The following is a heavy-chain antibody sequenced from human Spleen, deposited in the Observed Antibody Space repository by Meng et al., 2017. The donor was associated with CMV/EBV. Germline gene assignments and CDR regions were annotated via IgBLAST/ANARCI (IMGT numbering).Heavy chain of an antibody. CDR3: ARVNHPPDPPPPYYYYGMDV. D-gene: IGHD1-14*01. Sequence: SVKVSCKASGGIYSDYAISWVRQAPGKGLEWMGGIIPILGITNYAQRVQGRVTFTADASTSTAYMELSRLTSTDTAVYYCARVNHPPDPPPPYYYYGMDVWGQGTTVTVSS. J-gene: IGHJ6*02. V-gene: IGHV1-69*10. CDR1: GGIYSDYA. CDR2: IIPILGIT.